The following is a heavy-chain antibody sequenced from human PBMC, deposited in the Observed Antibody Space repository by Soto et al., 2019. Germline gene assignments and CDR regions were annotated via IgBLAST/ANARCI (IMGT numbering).Heavy chain of an antibody. D-gene: IGHD6-6*01. CDR1: GFTFSSYA. CDR2: ISGSGGST. Sequence: VGSLRLSCAASGFTFSSYAMSWGRQAPGKGLEWVSAISGSGGSTYYADSVKGRFTISRDNSKNTLYLQMNSLRAEDTAVYYCEKDNGPSIEARLGYYGMDVWGQGTTVTVYS. CDR3: EKDNGPSIEARLGYYGMDV. V-gene: IGHV3-23*01. J-gene: IGHJ6*02.